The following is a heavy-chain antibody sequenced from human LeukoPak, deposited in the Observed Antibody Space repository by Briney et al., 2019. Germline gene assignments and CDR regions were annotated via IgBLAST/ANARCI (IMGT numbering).Heavy chain of an antibody. J-gene: IGHJ5*02. D-gene: IGHD3-3*01. CDR3: ARDGRPFLEWLYTNWFDP. Sequence: ASVKVSCKASGYTFTSYGISWVRQAPGQGLEWMGWISAYNGNTNYAQKLQGRVTMTTDTSTSTAYMELRSLRSDDTAVYYCARDGRPFLEWLYTNWFDPWGQGTLVTVFS. CDR2: ISAYNGNT. V-gene: IGHV1-18*01. CDR1: GYTFTSYG.